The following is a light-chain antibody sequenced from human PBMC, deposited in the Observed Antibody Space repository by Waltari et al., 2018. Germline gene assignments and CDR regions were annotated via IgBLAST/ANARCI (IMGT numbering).Light chain of an antibody. CDR2: AAS. J-gene: IGKJ2*03. CDR1: QSINSW. CDR3: QQYDDLPYS. V-gene: IGKV1D-13*01. Sequence: AIQMTQSPSSLSASVGDTVTITCHASQSINSWLAWYQQKPGKAPKPLIFAASSLQRGVPSRFGGSGSGTHYTLTINRLQPEDFATYFCQQYDDLPYSCGQGTKVEI.